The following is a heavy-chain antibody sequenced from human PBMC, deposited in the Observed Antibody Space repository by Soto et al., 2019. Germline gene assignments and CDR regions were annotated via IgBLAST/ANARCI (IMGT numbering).Heavy chain of an antibody. CDR2: ISYDGSNK. V-gene: IGHV3-30-3*01. Sequence: GGSLRLSCAASGFTFSSYAMHWVRQAPGKGLEWVAVISYDGSNKYYADSVKGRFTISRDNSKNTLYLQMNSLRAEDTAVYYCARVNYDFWSGYSSSDYYGMDVWGQGTTVTVSS. J-gene: IGHJ6*02. CDR1: GFTFSSYA. D-gene: IGHD3-3*01. CDR3: ARVNYDFWSGYSSSDYYGMDV.